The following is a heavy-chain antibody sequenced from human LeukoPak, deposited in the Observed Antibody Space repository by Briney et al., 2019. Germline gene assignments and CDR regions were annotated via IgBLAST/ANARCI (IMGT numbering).Heavy chain of an antibody. CDR3: AKDLGMFTAMDAFDY. CDR1: GFTVSSNY. V-gene: IGHV3-7*01. Sequence: GGSLRLSCAASGFTVSSNYMSWVRQAPGKGLEWVANIKEDGSEKNYVDSVKGRFTISRDNAENSVYLQMNSLRAEDTAVYYCAKDLGMFTAMDAFDYWGQGTLVTVSS. CDR2: IKEDGSEK. J-gene: IGHJ4*02. D-gene: IGHD5-18*01.